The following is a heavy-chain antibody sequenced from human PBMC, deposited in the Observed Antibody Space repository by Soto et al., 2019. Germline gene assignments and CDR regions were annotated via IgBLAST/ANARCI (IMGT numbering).Heavy chain of an antibody. D-gene: IGHD5-18*01. J-gene: IGHJ6*02. V-gene: IGHV1-2*02. CDR1: GYTFTGYY. CDR3: ARDRLMATAGTARHYFGLDV. Sequence: ASVKVSCKASGYTFTGYYMHWVRQAPGQGLEWMGWINPNSGGTNYAQKFQGRVTMTRDTSKNQFSLNLSSVTAADTAVYYCARDRLMATAGTARHYFGLDVWGQGTTVTVSS. CDR2: INPNSGGT.